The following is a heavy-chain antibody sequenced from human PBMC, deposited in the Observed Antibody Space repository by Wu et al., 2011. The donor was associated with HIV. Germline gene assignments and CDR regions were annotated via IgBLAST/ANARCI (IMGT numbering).Heavy chain of an antibody. CDR3: ARELDLVGATIAPPFDY. V-gene: IGHV1-69*14. CDR2: IIPIFGTA. CDR1: GGTFSSYA. Sequence: QVQLVQSGAEVKKPGSSVKVSCKASGGTFSSYAISWVRQAPGQGLEWMGRIIPIFGTANYAQKFQGRVTITADKSTSTAYMELSSLRSEDTAVYYCARELDLVGATIAPPFDYWGQGTLVTVSS. D-gene: IGHD1-26*01. J-gene: IGHJ4*02.